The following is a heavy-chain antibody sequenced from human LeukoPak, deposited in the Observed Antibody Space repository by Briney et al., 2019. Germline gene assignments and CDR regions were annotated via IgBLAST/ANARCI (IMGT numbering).Heavy chain of an antibody. CDR2: ISGSGGST. CDR1: GFTFSTYG. CDR3: AKNDYDLGGHFDY. Sequence: GGSLRLSCAASGFTFSTYGMSWVRQAPGKGLEWVSSISGSGGSTYYADSVKGRFTISIDNSKNTLYLQMNSLRAEDTAVYYCAKNDYDLGGHFDYWGQGTLVTVSS. V-gene: IGHV3-23*01. D-gene: IGHD3-22*01. J-gene: IGHJ4*02.